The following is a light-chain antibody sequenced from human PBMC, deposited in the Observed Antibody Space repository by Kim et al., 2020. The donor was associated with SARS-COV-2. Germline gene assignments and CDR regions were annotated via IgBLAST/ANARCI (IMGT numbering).Light chain of an antibody. CDR2: EVS. CDR1: SSDVGSYDR. CDR3: SSYTSSSTWV. J-gene: IGLJ3*02. Sequence: GQSGTISCTGTSSDVGSYDRVSWYQQPPGTAPKVMIYEVSNRPSGVPDRFSGSKSGNTASLTISGLQAEDEADYYCSSYTSSSTWVFGGGTKVTVL. V-gene: IGLV2-18*02.